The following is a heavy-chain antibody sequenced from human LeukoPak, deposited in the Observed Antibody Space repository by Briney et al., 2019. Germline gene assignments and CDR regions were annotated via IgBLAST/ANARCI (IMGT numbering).Heavy chain of an antibody. CDR1: GYTFTGYY. CDR3: ARDGNFDY. Sequence: EASVKVSCKASGYTFTGYYMHWVRQAPGQGLEWMGWINPNSGGTNYAQKFQGRVTLTRDTSITTTYMELSRLRSDDTAVYYCARDGNFDYWGQGTLVTVSS. D-gene: IGHD2-21*01. J-gene: IGHJ4*02. V-gene: IGHV1-2*02. CDR2: INPNSGGT.